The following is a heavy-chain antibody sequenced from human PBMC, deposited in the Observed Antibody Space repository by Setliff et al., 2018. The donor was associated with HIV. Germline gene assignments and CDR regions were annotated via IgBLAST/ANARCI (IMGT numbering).Heavy chain of an antibody. CDR1: GGSFSGYY. J-gene: IGHJ4*02. D-gene: IGHD3-22*01. CDR2: INHSGST. Sequence: PSETLSLTCDVYGGSFSGYYWSWIRQPPGKGLEWIGKINHSGSTNYNPSLKSRVTISVDTSRNQFSLKLNSVTAADTAVYYCARVGYYDSSFDYWGQGTPVTVSS. V-gene: IGHV4-34*01. CDR3: ARVGYYDSSFDY.